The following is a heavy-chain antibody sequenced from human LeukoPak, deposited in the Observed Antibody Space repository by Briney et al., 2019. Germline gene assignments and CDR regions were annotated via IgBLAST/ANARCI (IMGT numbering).Heavy chain of an antibody. CDR3: AKYYYDSSGYYYSDAFDI. CDR1: GFTFSSYV. Sequence: GGSLRLSCAASGFTFSSYVMHWVRQAPGKGLEWVAVISYDGSNKYYADSVKGRFTISRDNSKNTLYLQMNSLRAEDTAVYYCAKYYYDSSGYYYSDAFDIWGQGTMVTVSS. V-gene: IGHV3-30*04. J-gene: IGHJ3*02. D-gene: IGHD3-22*01. CDR2: ISYDGSNK.